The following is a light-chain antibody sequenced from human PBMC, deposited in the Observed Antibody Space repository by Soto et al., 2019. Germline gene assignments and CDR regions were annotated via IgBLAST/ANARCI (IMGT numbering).Light chain of an antibody. V-gene: IGKV1-39*01. CDR2: AAS. CDR1: QSLGSY. J-gene: IGKJ1*01. Sequence: DIQMTQSPSSLSASVGDRVTITCRASQSLGSYLNWYQQKPGKAPKFLIYAASSLQSGVPSRFGGNGSGPDFTLTITSLQPEDFANYFCQQSYSTPRTFGQWTKVEIK. CDR3: QQSYSTPRT.